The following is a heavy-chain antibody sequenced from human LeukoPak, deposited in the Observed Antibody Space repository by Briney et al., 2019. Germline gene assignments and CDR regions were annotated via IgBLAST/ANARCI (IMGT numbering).Heavy chain of an antibody. Sequence: SETLSLTCAVYGGSFSGYYWSWIRQPPGKGLEWIGEINHSGSTNYNPSLKSRVTISVDTSKNQFSLKLSSVTAADTAVYYCARDGYCSGGSCYPPDYWGRGTLVTVSS. J-gene: IGHJ4*02. D-gene: IGHD2-15*01. V-gene: IGHV4-34*01. CDR2: INHSGST. CDR1: GGSFSGYY. CDR3: ARDGYCSGGSCYPPDY.